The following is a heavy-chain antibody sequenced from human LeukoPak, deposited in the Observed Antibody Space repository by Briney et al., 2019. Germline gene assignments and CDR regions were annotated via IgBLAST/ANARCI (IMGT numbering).Heavy chain of an antibody. V-gene: IGHV3-23*01. Sequence: GGSLGLSCAPSGFTFSSFAMNWVRQAPGKGLEWVPTIGSSGDSTYYADSVRGRFTISRDNSKNTMHLQMNNLRAEDTAFYYCARGSKDLDFWGQGTLVTVSS. CDR2: IGSSGDST. CDR1: GFTFSSFA. D-gene: IGHD3-10*01. CDR3: ARGSKDLDF. J-gene: IGHJ4*02.